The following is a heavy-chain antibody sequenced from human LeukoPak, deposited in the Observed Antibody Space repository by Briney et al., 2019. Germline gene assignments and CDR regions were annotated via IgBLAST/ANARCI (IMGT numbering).Heavy chain of an antibody. Sequence: GGSLRLSCAASGFTFSSYGMSWVRQPPGKGLEWVSGIRGSGSNTDYVGSVKGRFAVSRDNSKNTLYLQMNSLRAEDTAVYYCAKGLRELWGDAFDMWGQGTMVTVS. CDR1: GFTFSSYG. CDR3: AKGLRELWGDAFDM. D-gene: IGHD3-16*01. CDR2: IRGSGSNT. J-gene: IGHJ3*02. V-gene: IGHV3-23*01.